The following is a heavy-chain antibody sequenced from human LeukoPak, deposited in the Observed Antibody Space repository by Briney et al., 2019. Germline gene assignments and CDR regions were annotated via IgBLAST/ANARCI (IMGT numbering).Heavy chain of an antibody. V-gene: IGHV3-30-3*01. D-gene: IGHD6-13*01. CDR2: ISYDGSNK. CDR3: ANLPWPGIAAAKPMDNDY. J-gene: IGHJ4*02. Sequence: PGGSLRLSCAASGFTFSSYAMHWVRQAPGKGLEWVAVISYDGSNKYYADSVKGRFTISRDNSKNTLYLQMNSLRAEDTAVYYCANLPWPGIAAAKPMDNDYWGQGTLVTVSS. CDR1: GFTFSSYA.